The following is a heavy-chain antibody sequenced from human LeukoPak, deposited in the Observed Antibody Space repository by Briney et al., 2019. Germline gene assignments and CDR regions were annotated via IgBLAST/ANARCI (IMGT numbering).Heavy chain of an antibody. CDR2: IIPIFGTA. CDR3: ARSPPFLEWCSRCGAFDY. CDR1: GGTFSSYT. D-gene: IGHD3-3*02. J-gene: IGHJ4*02. V-gene: IGHV1-69*01. Sequence: GSSVKVSCKASGGTFSSYTISWVRQAPGQGLEWMGGIIPIFGTANYAQKFQGRVTITADESTSTAYMELSSLRSEDTAVYYCARSPPFLEWCSRCGAFDYWGQGTLVTVSS.